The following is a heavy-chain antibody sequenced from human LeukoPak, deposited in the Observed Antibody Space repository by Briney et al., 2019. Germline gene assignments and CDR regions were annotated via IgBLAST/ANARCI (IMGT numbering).Heavy chain of an antibody. CDR2: IYHSGST. J-gene: IGHJ5*02. Sequence: SETLSLTCAVSGGSISSTDWWSWVRQPPGKGLEWIGEIYHSGSTSQNPSLRSRITISVDKSKNQFSLKLTSVTAADTAVYYCARKQLYWFDPWGQGTLVTVSS. CDR3: ARKQLYWFDP. D-gene: IGHD1-1*01. CDR1: GGSISSTDW. V-gene: IGHV4-4*02.